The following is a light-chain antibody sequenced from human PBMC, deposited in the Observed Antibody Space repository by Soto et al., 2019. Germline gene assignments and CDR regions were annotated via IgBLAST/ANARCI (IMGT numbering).Light chain of an antibody. Sequence: DIQMTQSPSSLSASVGDRVTITCRASQGISTYLNWYQRKPGKAPKLLIYAASSLQSGVPSRFSGSESETDFTLNISSLQPEDFANYSCQQSYSTTWTFGQGTKVDIK. CDR3: QQSYSTTWT. V-gene: IGKV1-39*01. CDR1: QGISTY. CDR2: AAS. J-gene: IGKJ1*01.